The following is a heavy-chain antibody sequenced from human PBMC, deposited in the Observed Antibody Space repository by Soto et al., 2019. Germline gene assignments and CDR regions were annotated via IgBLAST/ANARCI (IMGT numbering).Heavy chain of an antibody. D-gene: IGHD6-13*01. J-gene: IGHJ4*02. Sequence: QMQLVQSGPEVKKPGTSVKVSCKASGFTFTSSAMQWVRQARGQRLEWIGWIVVGSGNTNYAQKFQERVTITRDMSTSPAYMELSSLRSEDTAVYYCAADPLLYSSSWYQLDYWGQGTLVTVSS. CDR1: GFTFTSSA. CDR3: AADPLLYSSSWYQLDY. CDR2: IVVGSGNT. V-gene: IGHV1-58*02.